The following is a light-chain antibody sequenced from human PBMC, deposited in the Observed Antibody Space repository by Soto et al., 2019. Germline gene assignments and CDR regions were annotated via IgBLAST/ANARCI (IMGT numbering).Light chain of an antibody. V-gene: IGLV2-14*01. CDR1: SSDVGGYNY. CDR3: SSYTSSSTVV. Sequence: QYVLTQPASVSGSPGQSITISCTGTSSDVGGYNYVSWYQQHPGKAPKLMIYEVSNRPSGVSNRCSGSKSGNTASLTISGLQAEDEADYYCSSYTSSSTVVFGGGTKLTVL. J-gene: IGLJ2*01. CDR2: EVS.